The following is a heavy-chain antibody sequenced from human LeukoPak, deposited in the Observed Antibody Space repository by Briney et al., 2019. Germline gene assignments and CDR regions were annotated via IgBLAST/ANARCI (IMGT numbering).Heavy chain of an antibody. J-gene: IGHJ4*02. CDR2: IYYSGST. CDR1: GGSISSGDYY. Sequence: PSETLSLTCTVSGGSISSGDYYWSWIRQPPGKGLEWIGYIYYSGSTYYNPSLKSRVTISVDTSKNQFSLKLSSVTAADTAVYYCARGIDYGDYRALTPEGVDYWGQGTLVTVSS. D-gene: IGHD4-17*01. V-gene: IGHV4-30-4*01. CDR3: ARGIDYGDYRALTPEGVDY.